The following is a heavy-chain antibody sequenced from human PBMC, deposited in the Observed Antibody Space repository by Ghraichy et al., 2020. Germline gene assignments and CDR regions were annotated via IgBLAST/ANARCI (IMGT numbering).Heavy chain of an antibody. V-gene: IGHV3-74*01. CDR3: ARDPYCGRVRCRTGTWFDP. Sequence: GGSLRLSCTASGFIFTNYWMHWVRQAPGKGLVWVSSINTDGSITDYADSVKGRFTISRDNAKNTLYLQMSSLGGEDTAVYYCARDPYCGRVRCRTGTWFDPRGQGTLVTVSS. J-gene: IGHJ5*02. CDR1: GFIFTNYW. CDR2: INTDGSIT. D-gene: IGHD2-21*01.